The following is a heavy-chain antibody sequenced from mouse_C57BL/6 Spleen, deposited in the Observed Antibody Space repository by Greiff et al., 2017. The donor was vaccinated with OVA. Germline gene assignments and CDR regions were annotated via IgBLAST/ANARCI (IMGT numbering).Heavy chain of an antibody. Sequence: QVQLQQPGAELVMPGASVKLSCKASGYTFTSYWMHWVKQRPGQALEWIGEIDPSDSYTNYNQKFKGKSTLTVDKSSSTAYMQLSSLTSEDSAVYYCARSGDYARPDYWGQGTTLTVSS. J-gene: IGHJ2*01. V-gene: IGHV1-69*01. CDR2: IDPSDSYT. CDR3: ARSGDYARPDY. CDR1: GYTFTSYW. D-gene: IGHD2-4*01.